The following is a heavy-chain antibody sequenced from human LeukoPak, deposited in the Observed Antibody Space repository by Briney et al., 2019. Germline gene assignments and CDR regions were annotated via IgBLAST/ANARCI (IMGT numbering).Heavy chain of an antibody. Sequence: GGSLRLSCATSGFSFSYNRMNWVRQDPGKGLEWVSYIDSTGTIIFYADSVKGRFTVSRDNAKNSLYLQMNSLRDEDTAVYYCASAGRYCSGGGCYGIGDVWGQGTTVTVSS. J-gene: IGHJ6*02. CDR2: IDSTGTII. CDR1: GFSFSYNR. D-gene: IGHD2-15*01. V-gene: IGHV3-48*02. CDR3: ASAGRYCSGGGCYGIGDV.